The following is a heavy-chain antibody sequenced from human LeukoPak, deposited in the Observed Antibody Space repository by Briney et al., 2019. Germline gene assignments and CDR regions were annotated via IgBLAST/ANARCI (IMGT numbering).Heavy chain of an antibody. CDR1: GFPLSSYW. CDR2: IDEMGGVR. J-gene: IGHJ4*02. D-gene: IGHD2-8*01. CDR3: VRDLILVWTPGDDFDF. Sequence: GGSLRLSCTVSGFPLSSYWMHWVRQAPGKGLEWVSRIDEMGGVRTYADSVKGRFTVSRDNAKQTVYLQMNNLEVGDTAIYYCVRDLILVWTPGDDFDFWGQGTLVTVSS. V-gene: IGHV3-74*01.